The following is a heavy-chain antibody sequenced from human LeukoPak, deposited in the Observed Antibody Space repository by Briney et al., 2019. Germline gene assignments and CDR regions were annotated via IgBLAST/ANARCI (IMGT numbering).Heavy chain of an antibody. D-gene: IGHD3-22*01. CDR2: ISYDGSNK. Sequence: QAGGSLRLSCAASGCTFSSYGMHWVRQAPGKGLEWVAVISYDGSNKYYADSVKGRFTISRDNSKNTLYLQMNSLRAEDTAVYYCAKHDSSGIFDYWGQGTLVTVSS. V-gene: IGHV3-30*18. CDR3: AKHDSSGIFDY. J-gene: IGHJ4*02. CDR1: GCTFSSYG.